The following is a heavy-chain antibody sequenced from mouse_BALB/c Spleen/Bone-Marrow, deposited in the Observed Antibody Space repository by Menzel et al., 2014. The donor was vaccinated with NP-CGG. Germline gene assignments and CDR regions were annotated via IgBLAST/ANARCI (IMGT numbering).Heavy chain of an antibody. V-gene: IGHV7-3*02. CDR3: ARDDYYAMDY. CDR2: IRNKANGYTT. Sequence: EVKVVESGGGLVQPGGSLRLSCATSGFTFTDYYMSWVRQPPGKALEWLGFIRNKANGYTTEYSASVKGRFTISRDNSPSILYLQMNTLRAEDSATYYCARDDYYAMDYWGQGTSVTVSS. CDR1: GFTFTDYY. J-gene: IGHJ4*01.